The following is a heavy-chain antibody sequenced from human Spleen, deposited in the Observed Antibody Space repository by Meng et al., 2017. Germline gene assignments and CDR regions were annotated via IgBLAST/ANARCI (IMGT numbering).Heavy chain of an antibody. D-gene: IGHD3-22*01. J-gene: IGHJ4*02. Sequence: GAGVNELGSAVKVSCKAYGGTFSSYAISWVRQAPGQGLEWMGGIIPIFGTANYAQKFQGRVTITADESTSTAYMELSSLRSEDTAVYYCARDDYYDSSGYFRWGQGTLVTVSS. CDR1: GGTFSSYA. CDR2: IIPIFGTA. V-gene: IGHV1-69*01. CDR3: ARDDYYDSSGYFR.